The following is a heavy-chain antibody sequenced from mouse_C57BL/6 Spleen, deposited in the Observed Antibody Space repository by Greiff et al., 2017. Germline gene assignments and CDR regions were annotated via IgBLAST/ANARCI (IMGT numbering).Heavy chain of an antibody. CDR2: IWSGGST. D-gene: IGHD4-1*01. CDR1: GFSLTSYG. Sequence: QVQLKESGPGLVQPSQSLSITCTVSGFSLTSYGVHWVRQSPGKGLEWLGVIWSGGSTDYNAAFISRLSISKDNSKSQVFFKMNSLQADDTAIYYCARIGNWDGAYWGQGTLVTVSA. CDR3: ARIGNWDGAY. V-gene: IGHV2-2*01. J-gene: IGHJ3*01.